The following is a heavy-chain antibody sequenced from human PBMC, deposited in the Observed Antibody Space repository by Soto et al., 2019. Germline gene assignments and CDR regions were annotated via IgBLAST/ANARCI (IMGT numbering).Heavy chain of an antibody. CDR2: SYYSGST. CDR1: GGSISSYY. D-gene: IGHD3-10*01. Sequence: SETLSLTCTVSGGSISSYYWSWIRQPPGKGLEWIGYSYYSGSTNYNPSLKSRVTISVDTSKNQFSLKLSSVTAADSAVYYCARNYGSGSLPFDYWGQGTLVTVSS. V-gene: IGHV4-59*01. CDR3: ARNYGSGSLPFDY. J-gene: IGHJ4*02.